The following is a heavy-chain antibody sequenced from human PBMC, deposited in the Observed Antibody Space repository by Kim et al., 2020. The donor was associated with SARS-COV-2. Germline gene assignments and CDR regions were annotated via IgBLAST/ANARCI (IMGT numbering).Heavy chain of an antibody. Sequence: SETLSLTCTVSGGSISSYYWSWIRQPPGKGLEWIGYSYYSRSTTNNPSLKSRLTISVDTSHNQFSLKLSPVTAADTAVYYCARLNNRRTFDIWGQGTMVTVSS. CDR3: ARLNNRRTFDI. V-gene: IGHV4-59*08. CDR1: GGSISSYY. D-gene: IGHD1-20*01. CDR2: SYYSRST. J-gene: IGHJ3*02.